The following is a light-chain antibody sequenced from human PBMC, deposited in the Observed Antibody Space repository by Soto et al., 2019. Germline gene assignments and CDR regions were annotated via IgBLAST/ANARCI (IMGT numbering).Light chain of an antibody. Sequence: IQMTQSQSSLSASIGGSLNITCQARKGISNYLAWYQHKPGEAPKVLIYAASSLQSGAPSRFSGSGSGTDFTLTISSLQPEDVATYYCQKYSRAPRTFGPGTEVEIK. CDR1: KGISNY. J-gene: IGKJ1*01. V-gene: IGKV1-27*01. CDR3: QKYSRAPRT. CDR2: AAS.